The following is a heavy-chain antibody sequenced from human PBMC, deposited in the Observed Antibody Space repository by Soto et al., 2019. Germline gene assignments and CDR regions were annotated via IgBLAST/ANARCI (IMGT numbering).Heavy chain of an antibody. Sequence: GESLKISCKGSGYSFTSYWIGWVRQMPGKGLEWMGIIYPGDSDTRYSPPFQGQVTISADKSISTAYLQWSSLKASDTAMYYCARPAGPHNYYYGMDVWGQGTTVTVSS. CDR3: ARPAGPHNYYYGMDV. V-gene: IGHV5-51*01. J-gene: IGHJ6*02. D-gene: IGHD3-10*01. CDR1: GYSFTSYW. CDR2: IYPGDSDT.